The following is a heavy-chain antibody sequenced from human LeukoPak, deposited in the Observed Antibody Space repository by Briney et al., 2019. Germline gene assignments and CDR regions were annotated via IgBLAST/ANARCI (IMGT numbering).Heavy chain of an antibody. CDR3: ARLPSGTFDY. V-gene: IGHV4-39*01. Sequence: SETLSLTCTVSGGSISSGTYYWGWVRQPPGKGLEWIGTIYYSGNTYYNPSLKGRVTISIDTSKSQFSLKLSSVTAADTAVYYCARLPSGTFDYWGQGTLVTVSS. D-gene: IGHD6-13*01. J-gene: IGHJ4*02. CDR1: GGSISSGTYY. CDR2: IYYSGNT.